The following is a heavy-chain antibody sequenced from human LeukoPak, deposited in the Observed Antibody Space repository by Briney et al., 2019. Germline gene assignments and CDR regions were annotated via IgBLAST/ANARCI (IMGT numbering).Heavy chain of an antibody. CDR3: ARENSGSYREFDY. Sequence: SETLSLTCTVSGGSISSYYWSWIRQPAGKGLEWIGRIYTSGSTNYNASLKSRVSMSVDTYKNQFSLKLSSVTAADTAVFYCARENSGSYREFDYWGQGTLVTVSS. D-gene: IGHD1-26*01. J-gene: IGHJ4*02. CDR1: GGSISSYY. CDR2: IYTSGST. V-gene: IGHV4-4*07.